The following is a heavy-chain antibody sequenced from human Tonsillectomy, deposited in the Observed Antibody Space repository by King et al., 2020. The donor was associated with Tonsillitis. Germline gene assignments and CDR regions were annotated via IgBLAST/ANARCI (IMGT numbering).Heavy chain of an antibody. J-gene: IGHJ2*01. D-gene: IGHD6-19*01. V-gene: IGHV5-51*01. CDR3: ARQLSSGWQPYWYFGL. Sequence: QLVQSGAEVKKPGESLKISCKGSGYSFTAYWIGWVRQMPGKGLEWMGIIYPGDSDTRYSPPFQGQVTIPADKSISTAYLQWSSLKATDTAMYYCARQLSSGWQPYWYFGLWGRGTLVTVSS. CDR1: GYSFTAYW. CDR2: IYPGDSDT.